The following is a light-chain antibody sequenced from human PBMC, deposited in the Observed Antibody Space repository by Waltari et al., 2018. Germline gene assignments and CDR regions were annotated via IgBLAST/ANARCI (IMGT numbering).Light chain of an antibody. V-gene: IGLV1-51*01. CDR2: DNN. CDR1: SSNIGRNY. Sequence: LLTQPPSVSAAPGPKVTISRPGSSSNIGRNYSPWYQQLPGTAPNLLIYDNNQRPSGVPDRFSGSRSGTSATRGITGLQTGDEADYYCGTWDGSLASGVFGGGTKVTVL. J-gene: IGLJ2*01. CDR3: GTWDGSLASGV.